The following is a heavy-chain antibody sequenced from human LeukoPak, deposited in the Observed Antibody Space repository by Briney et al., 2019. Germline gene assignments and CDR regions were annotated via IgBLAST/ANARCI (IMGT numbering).Heavy chain of an antibody. Sequence: GSLRLSCAASGFTFSSYWMHRVRQGPGKGLVCVSGINSDGSRTSDADSVKGGFSISRDNAKMTLYRQMNSLRAEDTAVYYCARDRSTTYNWFDPWGQGTLVTVSS. CDR3: ARDRSTTYNWFDP. CDR2: INSDGSRT. D-gene: IGHD2-2*01. V-gene: IGHV3-74*01. CDR1: GFTFSSYW. J-gene: IGHJ5*02.